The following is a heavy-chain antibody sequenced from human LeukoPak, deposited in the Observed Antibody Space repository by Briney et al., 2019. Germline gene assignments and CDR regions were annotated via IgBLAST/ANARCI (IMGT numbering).Heavy chain of an antibody. CDR3: ARHRLLSGYSGYEPYYFDY. V-gene: IGHV4-39*01. Sequence: SETLSLTCTVSGGSISSYYWGWIRQPPGKGLEWIGSIYYSRSTYYNPSLKSRVTISVDTSKNQFSLKLSPVTAADTAVYYCARHRLLSGYSGYEPYYFDYWGQGTLVTVSS. J-gene: IGHJ4*02. D-gene: IGHD5-12*01. CDR2: IYYSRST. CDR1: GGSISSYY.